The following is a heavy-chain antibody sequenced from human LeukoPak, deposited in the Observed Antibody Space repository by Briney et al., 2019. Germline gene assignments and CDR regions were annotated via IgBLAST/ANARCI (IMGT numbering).Heavy chain of an antibody. CDR2: ISSSGSTI. CDR1: GFTFSSYE. Sequence: GGSLRLSCAASGFTFSSYEMNWVRQAPGKGLEWVSYISSSGSTICYADSVKGRFTISRDNAKNSLYLQMNSLRAEDTAVYYCARDSGSYPSGLFDLWGRGTLVTVSS. D-gene: IGHD1-26*01. J-gene: IGHJ2*01. V-gene: IGHV3-48*03. CDR3: ARDSGSYPSGLFDL.